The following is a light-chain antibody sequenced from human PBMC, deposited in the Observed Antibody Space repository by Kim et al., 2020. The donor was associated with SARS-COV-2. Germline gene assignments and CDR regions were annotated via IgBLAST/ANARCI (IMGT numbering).Light chain of an antibody. CDR3: QQYAGSLT. CDR1: QSVSSNY. CDR2: GAS. V-gene: IGKV3-20*01. Sequence: SLSPGERATLSCRASQSVSSNYLTWCQQKPGQTPRLLIYGASSRATGIPDRFSGSGSETDFTLTINRLEPEDSAVYYCQQYAGSLTFGGGTKLEI. J-gene: IGKJ4*01.